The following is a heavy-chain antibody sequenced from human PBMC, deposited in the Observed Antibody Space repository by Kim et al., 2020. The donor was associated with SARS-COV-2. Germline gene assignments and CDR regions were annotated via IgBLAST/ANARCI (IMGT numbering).Heavy chain of an antibody. J-gene: IGHJ4*02. CDR3: AREGGESPFDY. CDR2: T. Sequence: TNDAQKLQGRVTMTTDTSTSTAYMELRSLRSDDTAVYYCAREGGESPFDYWGQGTLVTVSS. V-gene: IGHV1-18*01. D-gene: IGHD3-10*01.